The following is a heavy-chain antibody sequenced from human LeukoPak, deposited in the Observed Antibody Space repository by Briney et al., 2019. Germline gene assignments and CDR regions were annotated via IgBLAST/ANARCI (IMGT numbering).Heavy chain of an antibody. Sequence: ASVKVSCKASGYTFTSYAMNWVRQAPGQGLEWMGWINTNTGNPTYAQGFTGRFVFSLDTSVSTAYLQISSLKADDTAVYYCARANLWFGELGWIDPWGQGTQVTVSS. D-gene: IGHD3-10*01. V-gene: IGHV7-4-1*02. CDR2: INTNTGNP. CDR3: ARANLWFGELGWIDP. J-gene: IGHJ5*02. CDR1: GYTFTSYA.